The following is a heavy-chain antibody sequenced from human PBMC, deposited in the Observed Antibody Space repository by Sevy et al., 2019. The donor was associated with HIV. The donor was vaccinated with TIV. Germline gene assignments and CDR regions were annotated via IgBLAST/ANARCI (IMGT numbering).Heavy chain of an antibody. V-gene: IGHV3-30*18. D-gene: IGHD3-9*01. CDR2: ISFDGSKK. J-gene: IGHJ4*02. Sequence: GGSLRLSCAASGFTFSRYGMHWVRQAPGKGLEWVAVISFDGSKKYYGYSVKGRFTISRDNSKNTLYLAMSSLSPEDTAVYYCAKLDYDILTGNPDYWGQGTLVTVSS. CDR1: GFTFSRYG. CDR3: AKLDYDILTGNPDY.